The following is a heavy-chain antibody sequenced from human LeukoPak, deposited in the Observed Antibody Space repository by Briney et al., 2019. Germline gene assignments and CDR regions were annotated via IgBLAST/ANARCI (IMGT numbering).Heavy chain of an antibody. V-gene: IGHV4-59*01. CDR3: ARDASPITMIRGSRFDP. CDR1: GGSISTYY. Sequence: PSETLSLTCSVSGGSISTYYWSWIRQPPGKGLEWIGYIYYSGRTNYNPSLKSRVTILVDTSRNQFSPKLNSMTAADTAVYYCARDASPITMIRGSRFDPWGQGTLVTVSS. CDR2: IYYSGRT. D-gene: IGHD3-10*01. J-gene: IGHJ5*02.